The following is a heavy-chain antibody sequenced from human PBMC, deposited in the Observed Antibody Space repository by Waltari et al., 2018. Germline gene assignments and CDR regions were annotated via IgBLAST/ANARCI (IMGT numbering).Heavy chain of an antibody. CDR2: IDKSGSRT. J-gene: IGHJ4*02. D-gene: IGHD1-26*01. V-gene: IGHV3-48*03. Sequence: EVQLVESGGDLVQPDGSLGLNCETPGFTFFNYELNWVRQAPGRGLEWIAYIDKSGSRTFYSDSVRGRFTISRDDAKNSVYLQMNNLRVDDSALYYCARGIVGATGWGQGTLVTVSS. CDR3: ARGIVGATG. CDR1: GFTFFNYE.